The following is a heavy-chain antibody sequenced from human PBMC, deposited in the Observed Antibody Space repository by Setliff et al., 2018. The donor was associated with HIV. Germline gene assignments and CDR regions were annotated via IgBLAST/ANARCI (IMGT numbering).Heavy chain of an antibody. CDR3: ASTAELFDSSGSRLDY. V-gene: IGHV4-30-4*02. D-gene: IGHD3-22*01. J-gene: IGHJ4*02. CDR1: GGSISSGDYY. Sequence: PSETLSLTCTVSGGSISSGDYYWSWIRQPPGKGLEWIGYTYYSGYTQYNPSLKSRVTISVDNSKNTLYLQMNSLRAEGTAVYYCASTAELFDSSGSRLDYWGQGTLVTSPQ. CDR2: TYYSGYT.